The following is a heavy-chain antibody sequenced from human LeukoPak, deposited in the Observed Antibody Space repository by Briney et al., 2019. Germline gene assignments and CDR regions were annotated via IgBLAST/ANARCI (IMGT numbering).Heavy chain of an antibody. CDR1: GFTFSSYS. Sequence: GGSLRLSCAASGFTFSSYSMNWVRQAPGKGLEWVSSISSSSSYIYYADSVKGRFTISRDNAKNSLYLQMNSLRAEDTAVYYCARDGTRYSGSLGYDYWGQGTLVTVSS. J-gene: IGHJ4*02. V-gene: IGHV3-21*01. CDR2: ISSSSSYI. D-gene: IGHD1-26*01. CDR3: ARDGTRYSGSLGYDY.